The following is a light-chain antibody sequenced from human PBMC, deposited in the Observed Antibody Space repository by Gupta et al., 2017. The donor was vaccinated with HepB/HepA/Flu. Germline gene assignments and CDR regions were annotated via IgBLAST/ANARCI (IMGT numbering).Light chain of an antibody. Sequence: QSVLLQPPSACGSPRQQVTISCSGSRSNIGTNYVYWYQQLPGTAPKLLIYTNNQRPSGVPDRFSGSKSSTSASLAINGLRSEDEADYYCAAWDDSLSGSWVFGGGTKVTVL. J-gene: IGLJ3*02. V-gene: IGLV1-47*01. CDR2: TNN. CDR3: AAWDDSLSGSWV. CDR1: RSNIGTNY.